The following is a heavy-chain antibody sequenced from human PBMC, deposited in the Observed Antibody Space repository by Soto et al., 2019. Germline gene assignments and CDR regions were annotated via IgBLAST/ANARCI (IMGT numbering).Heavy chain of an antibody. V-gene: IGHV5-51*01. CDR3: ARIRAENYYYYGMDV. CDR1: GYSFTSYW. D-gene: IGHD3-3*02. Sequence: GESLKISCKGSGYSFTSYWIGWVRQMPGKGLEWMGIIYPGDSDTRYSPSFQGQVTISADKSISTAYLQWSSLKASDTAMYYCARIRAENYYYYGMDVWGQGTTVTVSS. CDR2: IYPGDSDT. J-gene: IGHJ6*02.